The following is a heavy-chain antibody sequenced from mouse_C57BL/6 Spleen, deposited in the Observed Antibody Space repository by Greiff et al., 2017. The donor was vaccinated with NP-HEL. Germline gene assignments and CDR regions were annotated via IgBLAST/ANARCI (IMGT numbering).Heavy chain of an antibody. CDR1: GYTFTDYE. D-gene: IGHD1-1*01. Sequence: QVQLQQSGAELVRPGASVTLSCKASGYTFTDYEMHWVKQTPVHGLEWIGAIDPETGGTAYNQKFKGKAILTADKSSSTAYRELRSLTSEDSAVYYCTRGGGSSYVRYFDVWGTGTTVTVSS. V-gene: IGHV1-15*01. J-gene: IGHJ1*03. CDR3: TRGGGSSYVRYFDV. CDR2: IDPETGGT.